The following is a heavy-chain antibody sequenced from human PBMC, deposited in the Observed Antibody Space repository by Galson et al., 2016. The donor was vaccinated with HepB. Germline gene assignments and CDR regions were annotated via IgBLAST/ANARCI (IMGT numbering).Heavy chain of an antibody. CDR3: ARQYSSSSFYYGMDV. Sequence: CAISGDSVSSNSATWHWIRQSPSRGLEWLGRTYYRPQWYNDYAASVKSRLTINPGTSTSQFSLHLNSVTPEDTAVSYCARQYSSSSFYYGMDVWGQGTTVTVSS. J-gene: IGHJ6*02. D-gene: IGHD6-6*01. CDR1: GDSVSSNSAT. V-gene: IGHV6-1*01. CDR2: TYYRPQWYN.